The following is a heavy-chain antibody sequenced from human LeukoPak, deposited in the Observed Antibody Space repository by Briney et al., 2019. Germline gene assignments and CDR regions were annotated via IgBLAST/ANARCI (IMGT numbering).Heavy chain of an antibody. CDR2: INSEGSST. J-gene: IGHJ5*01. Sequence: GGSLRLSCAASGFTLSTYWMHWVRQAPGKGLVWVSRINSEGSSTTYADSVKGRFTISRDNAKNILYRQMNSLRAEDTAVYHCARDPAPQGWFDSWGQGTLVTVSS. CDR3: ARDPAPQGWFDS. CDR1: GFTLSTYW. V-gene: IGHV3-74*01.